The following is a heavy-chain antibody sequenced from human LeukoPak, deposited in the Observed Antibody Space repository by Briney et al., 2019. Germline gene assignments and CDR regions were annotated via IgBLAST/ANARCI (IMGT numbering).Heavy chain of an antibody. V-gene: IGHV3-49*03. CDR1: GFTFTTYW. CDR2: IRSKAYGGTT. D-gene: IGHD6-6*01. CDR3: TREGGQLVGFGFDY. J-gene: IGHJ4*02. Sequence: PGGSLRLSCAASGFTFTTYWMSWFRQAPGKGLEWVGFIRSKAYGGTTEYAASVKGRFTISRDDSKSIAYLQMNSLKTEDTAVYYCTREGGQLVGFGFDYWGQGTLVTVSS.